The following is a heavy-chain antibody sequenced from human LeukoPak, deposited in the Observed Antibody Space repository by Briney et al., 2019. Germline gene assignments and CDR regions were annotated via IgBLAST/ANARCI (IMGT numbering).Heavy chain of an antibody. CDR1: GVSISSSNAY. CDR2: IYYSGST. D-gene: IGHD1-26*01. V-gene: IGHV4-39*07. CDR3: ARFNSGSYQHYFDY. Sequence: SETLSLTCTVSGVSISSSNAYWGCIRQPPGKGLEWIGSIYYSGSTYYNPSLKSRVTISVDTSKNQFSLKLSSVTAADTAVYYCARFNSGSYQHYFDYWGQGTLVTVSS. J-gene: IGHJ4*02.